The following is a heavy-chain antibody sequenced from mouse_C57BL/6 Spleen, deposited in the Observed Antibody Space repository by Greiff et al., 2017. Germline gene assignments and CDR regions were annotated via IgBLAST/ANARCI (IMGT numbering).Heavy chain of an antibody. D-gene: IGHD1-1*02. J-gene: IGHJ2*01. CDR3: ARQKNGQNYFDY. V-gene: IGHV1-81*01. Sequence: QVPLQQSGAELARPGASVKLSCKASGYTFTSYGISWVKQRTGQGLEWIGEIYPRSGNPYYNEKFKGKATLTADKSSSTAYMELRSLTSEDSAVYFCARQKNGQNYFDYWGQGTTLTVSS. CDR2: IYPRSGNP. CDR1: GYTFTSYG.